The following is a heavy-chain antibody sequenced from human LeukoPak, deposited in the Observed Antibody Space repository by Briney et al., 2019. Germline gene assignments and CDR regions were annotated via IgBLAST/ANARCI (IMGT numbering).Heavy chain of an antibody. J-gene: IGHJ4*02. V-gene: IGHV4-38-2*01. CDR1: GYSISSGYY. D-gene: IGHD6-6*01. CDR3: ARHSEQLVLLDY. Sequence: SETLSLTCAVSGYSISSGYYWGCIRQPPGKGLEWIGSIYHSGRTYYNPSLKSRVTISVDTSKNHFSLKLSSVTAADTAVYYCARHSEQLVLLDYWGQGTLVTVSS. CDR2: IYHSGRT.